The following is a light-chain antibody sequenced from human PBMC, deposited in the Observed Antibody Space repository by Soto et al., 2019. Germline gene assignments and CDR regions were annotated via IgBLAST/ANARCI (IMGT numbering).Light chain of an antibody. CDR3: QQYNSYSPWT. V-gene: IGKV3D-15*01. CDR1: QSIANS. J-gene: IGKJ1*01. Sequence: EIVLTQSPGTLSLSPGERASXXXXXSQSIANSLAWYQQKPGQAPRLLIFGASNRATGIPDRFSGSGSGTEFTLTISSLQPDDFATYYCQQYNSYSPWTFGQGTKVDIK. CDR2: GAS.